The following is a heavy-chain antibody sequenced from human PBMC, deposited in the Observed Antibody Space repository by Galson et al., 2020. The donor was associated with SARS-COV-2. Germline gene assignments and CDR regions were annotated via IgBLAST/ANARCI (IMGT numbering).Heavy chain of an antibody. CDR1: GFTFSSCW. J-gene: IGHJ6*02. CDR2: INSDGSST. Sequence: GESLKIYCPSSGFTFSSCWMHLVRQAPGKGLVWVSRINSDGSSTIYADSVKGRFPISRDNAKNTLYLQMNSLRAEDTAVYYCARDQVDYSKSYYYYVMEGWGQGTTVTVSS. V-gene: IGHV3-74*01. CDR3: ARDQVDYSKSYYYYVMEG. D-gene: IGHD4-4*01.